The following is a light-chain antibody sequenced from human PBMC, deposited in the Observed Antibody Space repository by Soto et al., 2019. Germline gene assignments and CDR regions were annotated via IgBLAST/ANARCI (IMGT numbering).Light chain of an antibody. Sequence: DIQMTQSPSTLSASVGDRVTITCRASQSISSWLAWYQQKPGKAPKLLIYRASSLQSGVPSRFSGSGSGTELTLTISSLQPDDLATYYCQQYNSYSLTFGGGTKVEIK. V-gene: IGKV1-5*03. CDR1: QSISSW. CDR3: QQYNSYSLT. J-gene: IGKJ4*01. CDR2: RAS.